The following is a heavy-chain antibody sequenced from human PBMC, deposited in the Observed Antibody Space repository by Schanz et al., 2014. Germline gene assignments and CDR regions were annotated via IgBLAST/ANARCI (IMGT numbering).Heavy chain of an antibody. D-gene: IGHD3-16*01. J-gene: IGHJ6*02. Sequence: VQLQQSGPGLVKPSDTLSLTCTVSGGSISRHYWSWIRQPPGKGLEWIGYIHYSGNSNYHPSLKSRVTISLDTATRQFSLKLTSVSAADTAVYYCARGGGGWNFYGMDVWGQGTTVTVSS. V-gene: IGHV4-59*11. CDR3: ARGGGGWNFYGMDV. CDR2: IHYSGNS. CDR1: GGSISRHY.